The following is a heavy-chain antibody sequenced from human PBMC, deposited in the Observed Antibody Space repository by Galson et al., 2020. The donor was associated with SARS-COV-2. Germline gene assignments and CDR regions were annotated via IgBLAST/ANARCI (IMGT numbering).Heavy chain of an antibody. V-gene: IGHV3-48*03. CDR3: ASPYLAAASFFGAFDI. Sequence: GGSLRLSCAGSGFSFSDYEMNWVRHGPGKRLEWVSYISSSGTNIYYADSVKGRFTISRDNAKNSLYLQMTSLRAEDTAIYYCASPYLAAASFFGAFDIWGPGTMVTVSS. D-gene: IGHD6-13*01. CDR1: GFSFSDYE. J-gene: IGHJ3*02. CDR2: ISSSGTNI.